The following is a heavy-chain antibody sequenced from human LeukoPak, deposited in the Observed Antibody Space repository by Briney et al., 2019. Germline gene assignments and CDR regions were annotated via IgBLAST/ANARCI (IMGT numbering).Heavy chain of an antibody. V-gene: IGHV4-61*02. CDR2: IYTSGST. D-gene: IGHD2-2*01. Sequence: SQTLSLTCTVSGGSISSGSYYWSWLRQPAGKGLEWIGRIYTSGSTNYNPSLKSRVTMSVDTSKNQFSLKLSSVTAADTAVYYCARDRALYCSSTSCWEHFDYWGQGTVVTVSS. CDR1: GGSISSGSYY. J-gene: IGHJ4*02. CDR3: ARDRALYCSSTSCWEHFDY.